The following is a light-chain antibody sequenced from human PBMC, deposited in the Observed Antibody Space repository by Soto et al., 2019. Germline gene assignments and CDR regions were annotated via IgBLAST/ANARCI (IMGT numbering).Light chain of an antibody. CDR1: RGDVGSYKL. J-gene: IGLJ1*01. CDR3: CSYAGSSTVCV. Sequence: QAALTQAASVAGCLGQAVTISRTGSRGDVGSYKLVSWDQQHASKAPKLMIYEGSKRLSGVSDRFAGLKFGNTAFLTITGLQAEDEADYYCCSYAGSSTVCVFGTGTKVT. CDR2: EGS. V-gene: IGLV2-23*01.